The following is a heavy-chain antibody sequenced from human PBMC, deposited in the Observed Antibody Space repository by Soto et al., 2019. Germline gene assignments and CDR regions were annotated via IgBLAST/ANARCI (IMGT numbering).Heavy chain of an antibody. CDR2: IYYSGTT. J-gene: IGHJ4*02. CDR1: GGSISSGDYY. D-gene: IGHD2-15*01. CDR3: ATTYCSGGRSYDYFDY. V-gene: IGHV4-30-4*01. Sequence: PSETLSLTCTVSGGSISSGDYYWSWIRQPPGKGLEWIGYIYYSGTTYYNPSLESRATISIDTSKNQFSLKLSSVSAADTAVYYCATTYCSGGRSYDYFDYWGQGTLVTVSS.